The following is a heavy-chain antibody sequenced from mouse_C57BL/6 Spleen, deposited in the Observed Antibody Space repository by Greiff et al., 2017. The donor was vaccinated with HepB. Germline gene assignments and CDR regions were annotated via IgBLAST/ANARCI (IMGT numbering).Heavy chain of an antibody. CDR2: INPNNGGT. D-gene: IGHD1-1*01. CDR3: AREDGSSYKWYFDV. Sequence: AQLQQSGPELVKPGASVKMSCKASGYTFTDYNMHWVKQSHGKSLEWIGYINPNNGGTSYNQKFKGKATLTVNKSSSTAYMELRSLTSEDSAVYYCAREDGSSYKWYFDVWGTGTTVTVSS. J-gene: IGHJ1*03. V-gene: IGHV1-22*01. CDR1: GYTFTDYN.